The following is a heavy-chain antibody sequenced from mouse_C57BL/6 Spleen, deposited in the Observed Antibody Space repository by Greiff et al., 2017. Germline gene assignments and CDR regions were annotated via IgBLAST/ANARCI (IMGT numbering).Heavy chain of an antibody. J-gene: IGHJ1*03. CDR3: ARSLRSYWYFDG. CDR2: IYPSDSET. CDR1: GYTFTSYW. Sequence: VKLQQSGAELVRPGSSVKLSCKASGYTFTSYWMDWVKQRPGQGLEWIGNIYPSDSETHYNQKFKDKATLTVDKSSSTAYMQLSSLTSEDSAVYYCARSLRSYWYFDGWGTGTTVTVSS. D-gene: IGHD1-1*01. V-gene: IGHV1-61*01.